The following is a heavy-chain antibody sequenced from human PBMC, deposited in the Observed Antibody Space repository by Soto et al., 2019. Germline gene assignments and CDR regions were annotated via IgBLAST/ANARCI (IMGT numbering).Heavy chain of an antibody. CDR3: ARGSSAAD. J-gene: IGHJ4*02. CDR2: IKQDGSEK. D-gene: IGHD6-13*01. Sequence: EVQLVESGGGLVQPGGSLRLSCVASGFTFSSDRMSWVRQAPGKGLEWVANIKQDGSEKYYVDSVKGRFTISRDNAKNSLYLQMNSLRAEDTAVYFCARGSSAADWGQGTLVTFSS. V-gene: IGHV3-7*04. CDR1: GFTFSSDR.